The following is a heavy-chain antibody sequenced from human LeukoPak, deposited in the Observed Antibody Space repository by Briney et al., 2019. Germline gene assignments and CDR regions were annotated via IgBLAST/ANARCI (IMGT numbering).Heavy chain of an antibody. D-gene: IGHD3-16*01. CDR1: GDTFSSYT. CDR2: IIPILGIA. V-gene: IGHV1-69*04. Sequence: SVKVSCKASGDTFSSYTINWVRQAPGQGLEWMGRIIPILGIANYAQKFQGRVTITADKSTSTAYMELSSLRSEDTAVYYCARDLRGGTNYFDYWGQGTLVTVSS. J-gene: IGHJ4*02. CDR3: ARDLRGGTNYFDY.